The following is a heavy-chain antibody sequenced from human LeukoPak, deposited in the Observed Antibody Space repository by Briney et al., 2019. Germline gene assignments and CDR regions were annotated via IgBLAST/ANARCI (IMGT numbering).Heavy chain of an antibody. Sequence: GESLKISCKGSGYSFSSYWIGWVRQMPGKGLEWLGIIYPRDSDTRYSPFFQGQVTISADKSISTAYLQWSSLKASDTAMYYCARRGYYDTTAFDIWGQGTMVTVSS. CDR1: GYSFSSYW. V-gene: IGHV5-51*01. CDR2: IYPRDSDT. D-gene: IGHD3-22*01. J-gene: IGHJ3*02. CDR3: ARRGYYDTTAFDI.